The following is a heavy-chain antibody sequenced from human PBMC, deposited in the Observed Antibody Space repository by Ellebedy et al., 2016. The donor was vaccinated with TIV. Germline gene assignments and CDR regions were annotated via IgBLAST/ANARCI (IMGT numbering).Heavy chain of an antibody. CDR1: TGSVSRTTNY. CDR3: ARDDYQPAHWKY. V-gene: IGHV4-39*07. D-gene: IGHD1-1*01. J-gene: IGHJ1*01. CDR2: FYYTGGT. Sequence: MPGGSLRLSCTVSTGSVSRTTNYWGWIRQPPGKGLEWIGSFYYTGGTFYSPSLKSRVTISLDTSKNLFSLKLSSVTAADTGIYYCARDDYQPAHWKYWGQGTLVTVSS.